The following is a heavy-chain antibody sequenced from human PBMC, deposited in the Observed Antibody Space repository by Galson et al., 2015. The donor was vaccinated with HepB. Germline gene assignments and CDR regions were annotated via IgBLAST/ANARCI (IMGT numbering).Heavy chain of an antibody. CDR3: AKDREVWQWLPSGFDI. J-gene: IGHJ3*02. V-gene: IGHV3-23*01. CDR2: ISGSGGST. CDR1: GFTFSSYA. Sequence: SLRLSCAASGFTFSSYAMSWVRQAPGKGLEWVSAISGSGGSTYYADSVKGRFTISRDNSKNTLYLQMNSLRAEDTAVYYCAKDREVWQWLPSGFDIWGQGTMVTVSS. D-gene: IGHD6-19*01.